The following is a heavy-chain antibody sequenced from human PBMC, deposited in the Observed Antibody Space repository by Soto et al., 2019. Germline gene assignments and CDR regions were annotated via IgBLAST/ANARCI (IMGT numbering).Heavy chain of an antibody. Sequence: ASVKVSCKASGYTFTGYYMHRVRQAPGQGLEWMGWINPNSGGTNYAQKFQGWVTMTRDTSISTAYMELSRLRSDDTAVYYCARSVAAAAYYYYGMDVWGQGTTVTVYS. J-gene: IGHJ6*02. CDR3: ARSVAAAAYYYYGMDV. V-gene: IGHV1-2*04. CDR1: GYTFTGYY. CDR2: INPNSGGT. D-gene: IGHD6-13*01.